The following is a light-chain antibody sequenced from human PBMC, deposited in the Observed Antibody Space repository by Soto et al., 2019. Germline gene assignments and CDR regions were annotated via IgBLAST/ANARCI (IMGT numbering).Light chain of an antibody. V-gene: IGLV1-40*01. CDR3: QSYDSSLRGWV. CDR2: GDS. J-gene: IGLJ3*02. CDR1: SSNIGANYD. Sequence: QSVLTQPPSVSGAPGQRVTISCTGSSSNIGANYDVHWYQHLPGTAPKLLISGDSNRPSGVPDRFSGSKSGTSASLGITGLLAEDEADYYCQSYDSSLRGWVFGRGTKLIVL.